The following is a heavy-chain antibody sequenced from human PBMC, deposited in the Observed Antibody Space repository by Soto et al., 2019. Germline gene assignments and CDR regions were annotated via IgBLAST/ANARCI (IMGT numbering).Heavy chain of an antibody. Sequence: EVQLVESGGGLVQPGGSLRLSCAASGFTFSSYWMSWVRQAPVKGLEWVGNIKQDGSEKNYVDFVEGRFTISRGNAENSLYLQMNSLRAEDTAVYYCARIASAGRGWDVWGQGTTVVVSS. CDR1: GFTFSSYW. CDR3: ARIASAGRGWDV. V-gene: IGHV3-7*01. J-gene: IGHJ6*02. CDR2: IKQDGSEK. D-gene: IGHD6-13*01.